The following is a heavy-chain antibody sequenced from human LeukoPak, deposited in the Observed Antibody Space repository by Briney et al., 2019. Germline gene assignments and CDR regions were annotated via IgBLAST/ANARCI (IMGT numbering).Heavy chain of an antibody. J-gene: IGHJ3*02. D-gene: IGHD2-2*01. V-gene: IGHV3-33*01. Sequence: GGSLRLSCAASGFTFSSYGMHWVRQAPGKGLEWVAVIWYDGSNKYYADSVKGRFTISRDNSKNTLYLQMNSPRAEDTAVYYCARAEVPAAIKSGAFDIWGQGTMVTVSS. CDR1: GFTFSSYG. CDR2: IWYDGSNK. CDR3: ARAEVPAAIKSGAFDI.